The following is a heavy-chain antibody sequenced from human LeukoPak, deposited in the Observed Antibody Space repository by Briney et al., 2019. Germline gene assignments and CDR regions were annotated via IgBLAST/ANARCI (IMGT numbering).Heavy chain of an antibody. Sequence: ASGKVSCKASGYTFTGYYMHWVRQAPGQGLEWMGWINPNSGGTNYAQKFQGRVTMTRDTSISTAYMELSRLRSDDTAVYYCARGDYGDYEPLGDYWGQGTLVTVSS. J-gene: IGHJ4*02. V-gene: IGHV1-2*02. CDR1: GYTFTGYY. CDR2: INPNSGGT. CDR3: ARGDYGDYEPLGDY. D-gene: IGHD4-17*01.